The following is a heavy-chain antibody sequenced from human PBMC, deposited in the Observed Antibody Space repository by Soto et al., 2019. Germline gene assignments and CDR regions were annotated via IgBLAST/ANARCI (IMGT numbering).Heavy chain of an antibody. J-gene: IGHJ5*02. D-gene: IGHD5-12*01. CDR3: ARDREMATIRVLWFDP. Sequence: ASVKVSCKASGGTFSSYAISWVRQAPGQGLEWMGGIIPIFGTANYAQKFQGRVTITADESTSTAYMELSSLRSEDTAVYYCARDREMATIRVLWFDPWGQGTLVTVSS. V-gene: IGHV1-69*13. CDR1: GGTFSSYA. CDR2: IIPIFGTA.